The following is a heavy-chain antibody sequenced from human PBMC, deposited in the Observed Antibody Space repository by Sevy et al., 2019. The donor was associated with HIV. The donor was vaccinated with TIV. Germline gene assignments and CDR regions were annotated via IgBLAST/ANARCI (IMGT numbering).Heavy chain of an antibody. J-gene: IGHJ3*01. D-gene: IGHD1-7*01. V-gene: IGHV3-15*01. Sequence: GGSLRLSCAASGFPFSDAWMNWVRQAPGKGLEWVGLIKNENEGGTTDYAAPVKGRFTISRDDSKNTLFLQMSSLKTEDTAIYYCTTDWCSGTTWVRAFDFWGQGTMVTVSS. CDR2: IKNENEGGTT. CDR3: TTDWCSGTTWVRAFDF. CDR1: GFPFSDAW.